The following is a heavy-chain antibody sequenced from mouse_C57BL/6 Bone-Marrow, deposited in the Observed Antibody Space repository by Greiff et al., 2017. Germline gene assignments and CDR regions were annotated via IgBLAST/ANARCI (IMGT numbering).Heavy chain of an antibody. J-gene: IGHJ4*01. CDR1: GFTFSDYG. CDR3: ASSYYGMDY. CDR2: ISSGSSTI. V-gene: IGHV5-17*01. Sequence: EVKLVESGGGLVKPGGSLKLSCAASGFTFSDYGMHWVGQAPEKGLEWVAYISSGSSTIYYADTVKGRFTISRDNAKNTLFLQMTSLRSEDTAMYYCASSYYGMDYWGQGTSVTVSS.